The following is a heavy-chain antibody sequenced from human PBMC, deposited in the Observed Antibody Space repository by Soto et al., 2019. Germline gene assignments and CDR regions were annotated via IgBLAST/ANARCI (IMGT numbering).Heavy chain of an antibody. Sequence: EVQLLESGGGLVQPGASLRLSCAASGFTFSSYAMSWVRQAPGKGLEWVSAISGSGGSTYYADSVKGRFTISRDNSKNTLYPQMNSLKAEDTAVYYCAKDQVTGTTGYYYGMDVWGQGTTVTVSS. CDR1: GFTFSSYA. CDR3: AKDQVTGTTGYYYGMDV. V-gene: IGHV3-23*01. D-gene: IGHD1-7*01. J-gene: IGHJ6*02. CDR2: ISGSGGST.